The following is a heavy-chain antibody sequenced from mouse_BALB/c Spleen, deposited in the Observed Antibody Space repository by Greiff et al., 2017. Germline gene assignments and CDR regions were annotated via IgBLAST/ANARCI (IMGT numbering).Heavy chain of an antibody. CDR2: IYPGNSDT. J-gene: IGHJ2*01. Sequence: VQLKQSGTVLARPGASVKMSCKASGYSFTSYWMHWVKQRPGQGLEWIGAIYPGNSDTSYNQKFKGKAKLTAVTSASTAYMELSSLTNEDSAVYYCTRRDYGSSPFDYWGQGTTLTVSS. CDR1: GYSFTSYW. CDR3: TRRDYGSSPFDY. V-gene: IGHV1-5*01. D-gene: IGHD1-1*01.